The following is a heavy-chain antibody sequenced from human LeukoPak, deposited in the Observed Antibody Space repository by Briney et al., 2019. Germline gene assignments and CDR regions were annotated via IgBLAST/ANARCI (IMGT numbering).Heavy chain of an antibody. Sequence: PGRSLRLSCAASGFTFSSYWMSCVRQAPGKGLERVANIKEDGSEKYYVDSVKGRFTISRDNAKNSLYLQMNSLRAEDTAVYYCARGGARALDHWGQGTLVTVSS. CDR2: IKEDGSEK. D-gene: IGHD1-26*01. V-gene: IGHV3-7*05. CDR1: GFTFSSYW. J-gene: IGHJ4*02. CDR3: ARGGARALDH.